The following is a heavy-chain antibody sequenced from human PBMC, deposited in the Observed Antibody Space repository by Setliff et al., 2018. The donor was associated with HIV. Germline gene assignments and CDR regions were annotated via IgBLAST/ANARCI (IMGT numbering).Heavy chain of an antibody. CDR1: GYTFINHA. V-gene: IGHV1-3*04. J-gene: IGHJ4*02. CDR3: ARDNRLTGLDY. D-gene: IGHD3-9*01. Sequence: GASVKVSCKASGYTFINHAIHWVRQVPGQRPEWMGWINTGTGTTKYSQKFQDRVIITRDTSASSVFMELSSLSSEDTAVYFCARDNRLTGLDYWGQGTLVTVSS. CDR2: INTGTGTT.